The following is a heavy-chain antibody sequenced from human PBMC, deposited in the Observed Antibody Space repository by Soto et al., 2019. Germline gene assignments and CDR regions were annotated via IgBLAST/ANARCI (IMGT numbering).Heavy chain of an antibody. Sequence: QVQLVQSGAAVKKPGSSVKVSCKASGGTFSSYTISWVRQAPGQGLEWMGRIIPILGIANYAQKFQGRVTITADKSTSTAYMELSSLRSEDTAVYYCARDWSEDIVVVPAAIWFDPWGQGTLVTVSS. CDR2: IIPILGIA. V-gene: IGHV1-69*08. D-gene: IGHD2-2*02. CDR1: GGTFSSYT. CDR3: ARDWSEDIVVVPAAIWFDP. J-gene: IGHJ5*02.